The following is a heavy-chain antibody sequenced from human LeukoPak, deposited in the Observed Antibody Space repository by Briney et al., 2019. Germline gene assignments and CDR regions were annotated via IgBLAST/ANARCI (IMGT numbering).Heavy chain of an antibody. Sequence: PGRSLRLSCAASGFTFSSYSMNWVRQAPGKGLEWVSYISSSSSTIYYADSVKGRFTISRDNAKNSLYLQMNSLRAEDTAVYYCARLTTDSSGYYVDEGYYFDYWGQGTLVTVSS. J-gene: IGHJ4*02. CDR1: GFTFSSYS. D-gene: IGHD3-22*01. V-gene: IGHV3-48*01. CDR2: ISSSSSTI. CDR3: ARLTTDSSGYYVDEGYYFDY.